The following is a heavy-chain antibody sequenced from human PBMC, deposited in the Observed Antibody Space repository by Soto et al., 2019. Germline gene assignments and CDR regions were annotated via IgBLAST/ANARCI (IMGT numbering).Heavy chain of an antibody. J-gene: IGHJ3*01. V-gene: IGHV1-18*01. Sequence: QIQLMQSGGDVKTPGASLTVSCTTSRYTCTSHGIAWVRQAPGQGLDWMGWISTFNGKTDYAQKFQGRVTMTADTITSTVNLELRSLRSDDTGVYYCAGLLTEGATFREDAFDLWGPGTQVTVSS. CDR3: AGLLTEGATFREDAFDL. CDR1: RYTCTSHG. CDR2: ISTFNGKT. D-gene: IGHD3-9*01.